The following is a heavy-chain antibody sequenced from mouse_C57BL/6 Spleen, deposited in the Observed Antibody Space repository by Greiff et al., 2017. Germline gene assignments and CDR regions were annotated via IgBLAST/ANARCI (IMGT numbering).Heavy chain of an antibody. CDR1: GYTFTSYW. CDR3: ASLDSAGY. D-gene: IGHD3-2*02. J-gene: IGHJ2*01. Sequence: VQLQQSGAELVKPGASVKLSCKASGYTFTSYWMQWVKQRPGQGLEWIGEIDPSDSYTNYNQKFKGKATLTVDTSSSTAYMQLSSLTSEDSAVYYCASLDSAGYWGQGTTLTVSS. V-gene: IGHV1-50*01. CDR2: IDPSDSYT.